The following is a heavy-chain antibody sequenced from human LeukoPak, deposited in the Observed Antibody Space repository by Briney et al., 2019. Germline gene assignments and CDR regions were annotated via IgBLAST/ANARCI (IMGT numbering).Heavy chain of an antibody. CDR1: GLTGSHNY. CDR3: IVFGDSNH. Sequence: GGSLRLSCAASGLTGSHNYVSWVRQAPGKGLEWVSAIHTSGDTCYADPVKGRFTISRDTSKNTLYLQINSLRVEDTAVYYCIVFGDSNHWGQGTLVTVSS. CDR2: IHTSGDT. D-gene: IGHD4-17*01. J-gene: IGHJ5*02. V-gene: IGHV3-53*01.